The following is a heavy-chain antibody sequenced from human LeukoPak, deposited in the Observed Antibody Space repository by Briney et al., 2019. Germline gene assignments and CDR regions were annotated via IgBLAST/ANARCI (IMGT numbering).Heavy chain of an antibody. D-gene: IGHD1-26*01. CDR1: GGSISSGGYY. CDR3: ARASGSYYCDY. J-gene: IGHJ4*02. V-gene: IGHV4-31*03. Sequence: SQTLSLICTVSGGSISSGGYYWSWIRQHPGKGLEWIGYIYYSGSTYHNPSLKSRVTIAVDTPKNQFSLKLSSVTAADTAVYYCARASGSYYCDYWGQGTLVTVSS. CDR2: IYYSGST.